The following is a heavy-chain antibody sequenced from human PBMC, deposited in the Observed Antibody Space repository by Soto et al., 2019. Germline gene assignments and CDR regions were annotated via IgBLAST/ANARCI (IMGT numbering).Heavy chain of an antibody. J-gene: IGHJ4*02. CDR2: IYYSGST. Sequence: PSETLSLTCTVSGGSISSYYWSWIRQPPGKGLEWIGYIYYSGSTNYNPSLKSRVTISVDTSKNQFSLKLSSVTAADTAVYYCARHDYYYDLFDYWGQGTLVTVSS. D-gene: IGHD3-22*01. CDR3: ARHDYYYDLFDY. V-gene: IGHV4-59*08. CDR1: GGSISSYY.